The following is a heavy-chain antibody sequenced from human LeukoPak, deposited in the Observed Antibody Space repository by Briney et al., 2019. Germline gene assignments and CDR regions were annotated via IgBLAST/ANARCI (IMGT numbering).Heavy chain of an antibody. CDR3: TGGTGYSDHDY. CDR1: GFTFNNAW. D-gene: IGHD5-12*01. J-gene: IGHJ4*02. Sequence: PGGSLRLSCAASGFTFNNAWMSWVRQAPGKGLEWVGRIKSKTNNQTTDYAAPVKGRFTISTDDSKNTLYLQMNSLKTEDTAVYYCTGGTGYSDHDYWGQGTLVTVSS. CDR2: IKSKTNNQTT. V-gene: IGHV3-15*01.